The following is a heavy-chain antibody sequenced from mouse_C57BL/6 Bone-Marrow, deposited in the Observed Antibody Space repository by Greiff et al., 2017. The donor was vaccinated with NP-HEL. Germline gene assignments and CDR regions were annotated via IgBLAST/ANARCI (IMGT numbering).Heavy chain of an antibody. Sequence: QVQLKQPGAELVRPGSSVKLSCKASGYTFTSYWMHWVKQRPIQGLEWIGNIDPSDSETHYNQKFKDKATLTVDKSSSTAYMQLSSLTSEDSAVYYCARGTTVVAHWYFDVWGTGTTVTVSS. J-gene: IGHJ1*03. CDR1: GYTFTSYW. CDR2: IDPSDSET. D-gene: IGHD1-1*01. CDR3: ARGTTVVAHWYFDV. V-gene: IGHV1-52*01.